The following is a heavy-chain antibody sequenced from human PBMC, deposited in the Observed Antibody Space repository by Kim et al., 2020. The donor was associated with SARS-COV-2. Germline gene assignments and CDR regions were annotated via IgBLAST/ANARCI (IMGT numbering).Heavy chain of an antibody. CDR3: ARARGFVVVTAPGDS. J-gene: IGHJ4*02. Sequence: ASVNVSCKASGYTFSTYGINWVRQAPGQGLEWMGWISAANCNTDYAEKFRGRVTLTTDTYTSTDYMELSSLRSDDTAVYYCARARGFVVVTAPGDSWGQGALVTVSS. D-gene: IGHD2-21*02. CDR1: GYTFSTYG. CDR2: ISAANCNT. V-gene: IGHV1-18*01.